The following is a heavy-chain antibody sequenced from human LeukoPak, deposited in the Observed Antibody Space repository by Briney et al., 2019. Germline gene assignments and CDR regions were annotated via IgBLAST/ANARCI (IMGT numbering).Heavy chain of an antibody. CDR2: IYTGGNT. Sequence: PGGSLRLSCAASGFTVSSTYMSWVRQAPGKGLEWVSLIYTGGNTYYADSVKGRFTLSRDNSKNTVYLQMNSLRAEDTAIYYCATISDLLFYFDSWGQGTLVTVSS. CDR3: ATISDLLFYFDS. V-gene: IGHV3-66*01. J-gene: IGHJ4*02. CDR1: GFTVSSTY.